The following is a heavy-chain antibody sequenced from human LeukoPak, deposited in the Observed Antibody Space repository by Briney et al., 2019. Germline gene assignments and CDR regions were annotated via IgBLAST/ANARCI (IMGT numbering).Heavy chain of an antibody. CDR3: ARLPAYYYGMDV. CDR1: GFAVTANY. Sequence: GGSLRLSCEASGFAVTANYMNWVRQAPGKGLEWVSVHYSGSTTYYADSVRGRFTISRDNSNNTLYLQMNSLRVEDTAVYYCARLPAYYYGMDVWGQGTTVTVSS. V-gene: IGHV3-66*04. CDR2: HYSGSTT. J-gene: IGHJ6*02.